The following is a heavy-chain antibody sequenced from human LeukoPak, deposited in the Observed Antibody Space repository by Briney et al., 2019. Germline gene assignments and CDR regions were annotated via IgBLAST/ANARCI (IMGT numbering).Heavy chain of an antibody. CDR2: IKQDGYEK. J-gene: IGHJ4*02. D-gene: IGHD3-22*01. V-gene: IGHV3-7*01. CDR1: GFTFSGYW. Sequence: GGSLRLSCAASGFTFSGYWISWVRQTPEKGLEWVANIKQDGYEKYYVDSVKGRFTISRDNAKNSLYLQMNSLRDEDTAVYYCARSRDDSSGYSDWGQGTLVTVSS. CDR3: ARSRDDSSGYSD.